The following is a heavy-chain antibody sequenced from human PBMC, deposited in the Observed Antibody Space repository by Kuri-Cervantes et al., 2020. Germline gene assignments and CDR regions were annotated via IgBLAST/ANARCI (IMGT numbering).Heavy chain of an antibody. CDR3: ARGLRDYCGGGGCYQGLGYYGMDV. Sequence: GGSLRLSCAASGLTFSSYGMHWVRQAPGKGLEWVAVISFDGSHRYSADSVKGRFTISRDNSKNTLYLQMNSLRPDDTAVYYCARGLRDYCGGGGCYQGLGYYGMDVWGQGTTVTVSS. D-gene: IGHD2-15*01. V-gene: IGHV3-30*03. CDR1: GLTFSSYG. CDR2: ISFDGSHR. J-gene: IGHJ6*02.